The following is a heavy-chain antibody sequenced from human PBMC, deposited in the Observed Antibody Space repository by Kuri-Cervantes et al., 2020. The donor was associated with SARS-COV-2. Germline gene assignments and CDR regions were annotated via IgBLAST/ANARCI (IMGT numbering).Heavy chain of an antibody. J-gene: IGHJ4*02. Sequence: SETLSLTCAVSGYSISSGYYWGWIRQPPGKGLEWIGSIYHSGSTYYNPSLKSRVTISVDTSKNQFSLKLSSVTAADTAVYYCARATRFLEWGYWGQGTLVTVSS. CDR3: ARATRFLEWGY. CDR2: IYHSGST. D-gene: IGHD3-3*01. CDR1: GYSISSGYY. V-gene: IGHV4-38-2*01.